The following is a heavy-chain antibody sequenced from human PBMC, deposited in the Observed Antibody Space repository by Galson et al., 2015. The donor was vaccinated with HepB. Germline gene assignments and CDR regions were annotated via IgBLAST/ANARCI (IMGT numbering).Heavy chain of an antibody. CDR3: ARVGVRGIMIADAYRYGLDV. V-gene: IGHV1-69*13. CDR1: GGTFTSYG. J-gene: IGHJ6*02. D-gene: IGHD3-10*01. Sequence: SVKVSCKVSGGTFTSYGISWVRQAPGQGLEWMGGVVPLFGTTYSPEKFQGRVTITADASTSTVYMEVSSLRSEDTAVYYCARVGVRGIMIADAYRYGLDVWGQGTTITVSS. CDR2: VVPLFGTT.